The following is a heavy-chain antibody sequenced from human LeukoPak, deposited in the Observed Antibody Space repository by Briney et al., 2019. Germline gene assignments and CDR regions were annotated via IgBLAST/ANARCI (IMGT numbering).Heavy chain of an antibody. Sequence: GGSLRLSCAASGFTFSSYGMHWVRQAPGKGLEWVAVISYDGSNKYYADSVKGRFTISRDNSKNTLYLQMNSLRAEDTAVYYCAKGYYYDGSGYYCFDYWGQGTLVTVSS. CDR1: GFTFSSYG. D-gene: IGHD3-22*01. CDR2: ISYDGSNK. CDR3: AKGYYYDGSGYYCFDY. V-gene: IGHV3-30*18. J-gene: IGHJ4*02.